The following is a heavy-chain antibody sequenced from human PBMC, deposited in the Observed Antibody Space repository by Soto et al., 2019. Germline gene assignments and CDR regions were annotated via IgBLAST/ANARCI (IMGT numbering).Heavy chain of an antibody. CDR1: GGLFSSFA. V-gene: IGHV1-69*01. CDR3: ARGGGPYVWFNEF. CDR2: IIPVFGTT. Sequence: QVQLVQSGPEVKKPGSSVKVSCKDSGGLFSSFAISWVRQAPGQGLEWLGGIIPVFGTTNYAEKFQDRVTITGAESTNTAYMDLTSLRSGNTALYYCARGGGPYVWFNEFWGQGTLVTVSS. D-gene: IGHD3-10*02. J-gene: IGHJ4*02.